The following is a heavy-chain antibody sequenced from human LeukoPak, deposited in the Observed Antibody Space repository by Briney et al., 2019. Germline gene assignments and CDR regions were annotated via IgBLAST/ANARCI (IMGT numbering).Heavy chain of an antibody. CDR3: ARHVGRGYFALLY. CDR2: VYYSGST. V-gene: IGHV4-59*08. D-gene: IGHD3-22*01. Sequence: SETLSLTCTVSGDSISSYYWSWIRQPPGKGLEWIGYVYYSGSTNYNPSLKSRVTISVDTSKNQFSLKLSSVTAADTAVYYCARHVGRGYFALLYWGQGTLVTASS. J-gene: IGHJ4*02. CDR1: GDSISSYY.